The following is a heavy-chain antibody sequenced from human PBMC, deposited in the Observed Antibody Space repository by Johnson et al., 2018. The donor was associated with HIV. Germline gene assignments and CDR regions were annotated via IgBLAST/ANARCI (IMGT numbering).Heavy chain of an antibody. CDR2: ISWDGGST. V-gene: IGHV3-43*01. D-gene: IGHD2-21*01. Sequence: VQLVESGGGLVQPGGSLRLSCAASGLIFSRSWIHWVRQAPGKGLEWVSLISWDGGSTYYADSVKGRFTISRDNSKNSLYLQMNSLRTEDTALYYCAKDKGVVILRGDAFDIWGQGTMVTVSS. CDR1: GLIFSRSW. CDR3: AKDKGVVILRGDAFDI. J-gene: IGHJ3*02.